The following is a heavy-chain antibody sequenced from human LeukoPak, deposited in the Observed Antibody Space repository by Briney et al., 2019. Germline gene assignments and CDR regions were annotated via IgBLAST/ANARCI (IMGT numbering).Heavy chain of an antibody. V-gene: IGHV5-51*01. Sequence: KNGESLKISCKGSGYSFTSYWIGWVRQMPGKGLEWMGIIYPGDSDTRCSPSFQGQVTISADKSISTAYLQWSSLKASDTAMYYCARPRAVAGYYFDYWGQGTLVTVSS. CDR1: GYSFTSYW. D-gene: IGHD6-19*01. CDR3: ARPRAVAGYYFDY. CDR2: IYPGDSDT. J-gene: IGHJ4*02.